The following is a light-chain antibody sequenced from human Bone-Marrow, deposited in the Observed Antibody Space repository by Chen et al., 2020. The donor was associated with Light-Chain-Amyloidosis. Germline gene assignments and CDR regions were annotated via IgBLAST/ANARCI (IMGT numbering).Light chain of an antibody. Sequence: QSVLTQPPSASGTPGQRVTISCSGSSSNIGSNTVNWYQQLPGTAPKLLIYTNNQRPSGVPHRFSRSKSGTSASLAISGLQSEDEADYYCVAWDDSLNAWVFGGGTKLTVL. V-gene: IGLV1-44*01. CDR3: VAWDDSLNAWV. J-gene: IGLJ3*02. CDR2: TNN. CDR1: SSNIGSNT.